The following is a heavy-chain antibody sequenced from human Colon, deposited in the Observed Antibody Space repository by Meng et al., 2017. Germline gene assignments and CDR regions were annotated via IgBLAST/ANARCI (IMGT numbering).Heavy chain of an antibody. V-gene: IGHV4-4*02. J-gene: IGHJ4*02. D-gene: IGHD3-22*01. Sequence: QVQLQEPCPGLVKPSETLSLTCAVSGGSIRRSDWWSWVPHPPGKGLEWIGETSHSGSTNYSPSLKSRVTISLDKSKNQLSLKHNSVTAADTAVYYCASSDYYRSDYWGQGTLVTVSS. CDR3: ASSDYYRSDY. CDR2: TSHSGST. CDR1: GGSIRRSDW.